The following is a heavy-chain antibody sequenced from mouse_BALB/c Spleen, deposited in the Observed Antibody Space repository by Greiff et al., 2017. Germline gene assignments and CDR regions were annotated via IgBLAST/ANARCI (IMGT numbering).Heavy chain of an antibody. CDR3: ARSGNDPWFAY. CDR2: ISSGSSTI. J-gene: IGHJ3*01. V-gene: IGHV5-17*02. D-gene: IGHD2-3*01. CDR1: GFTFSSFG. Sequence: EVQLVESGGGLVQPGGSRKLSCAASGFTFSSFGMHWVRQAPEKGLEWVAYISSGSSTIYYADTVKGRFTISRDNPKNTLFLQMTSLRSEDTAMYYCARSGNDPWFAYWGQGTLVTVSA.